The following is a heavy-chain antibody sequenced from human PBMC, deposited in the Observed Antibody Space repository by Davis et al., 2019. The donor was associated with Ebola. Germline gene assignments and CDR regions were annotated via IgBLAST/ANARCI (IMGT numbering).Heavy chain of an antibody. J-gene: IGHJ4*02. CDR2: ISGSSGST. CDR1: GFTFSSYA. Sequence: GESLKISCAASGFTFSSYAMSWVRQAPGKGLEWVSAISGSSGSTYYADSVKGRFTISRDNAENSLYLQMSSLRADDTAMYYCARDLVYGGNAFFDYWGQGTLVSVSS. V-gene: IGHV3-23*01. D-gene: IGHD4-23*01. CDR3: ARDLVYGGNAFFDY.